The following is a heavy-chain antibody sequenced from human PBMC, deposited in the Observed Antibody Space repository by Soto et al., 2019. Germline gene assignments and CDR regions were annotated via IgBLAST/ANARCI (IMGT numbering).Heavy chain of an antibody. CDR1: GYSFNRNY. V-gene: IGHV1-46*02. D-gene: IGHD5-12*01. CDR3: ARDNGYESDY. Sequence: ASVKVSCKASGYSFNRNYMHWVRQAPGQGLEWMGIINPSGGSTSYAQKFQGRVTMTRDTSTSTVYMELSSLRSEDTAVYYCARDNGYESDYWGQGTLVTVPQ. J-gene: IGHJ4*02. CDR2: INPSGGST.